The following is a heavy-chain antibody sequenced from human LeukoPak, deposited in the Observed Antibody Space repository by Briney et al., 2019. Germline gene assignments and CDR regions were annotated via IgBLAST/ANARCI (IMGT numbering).Heavy chain of an antibody. D-gene: IGHD6-19*01. J-gene: IGHJ4*02. CDR2: ISSSSTI. V-gene: IGHV3-48*01. CDR1: GFTFSSYS. Sequence: GGSLRLSCAASGFTFSSYSMNWVRQAPGKGLEWVSYISSSSTIYYADSVKGRFTISRDNAKNSLYLQMNSLRAEDTAVYYCARAVAVAGTYDYWGQGTLVTVSS. CDR3: ARAVAVAGTYDY.